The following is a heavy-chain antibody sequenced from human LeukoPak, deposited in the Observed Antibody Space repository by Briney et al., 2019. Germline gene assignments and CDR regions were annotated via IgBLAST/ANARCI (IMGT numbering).Heavy chain of an antibody. CDR1: GGSISSGSYY. J-gene: IGHJ6*03. V-gene: IGHV4-61*02. CDR3: ARDTPSYYYYMDV. CDR2: IYTSGSN. Sequence: PSETLSLTCTVSGGSISSGSYYWSWIRQPAGKGLEWIGRIYTSGSNNCNPSLKSRVTISVDTSKNQFSLKLSSVTAADTAVYYCARDTPSYYYYMDVWGKGTTVTVSS.